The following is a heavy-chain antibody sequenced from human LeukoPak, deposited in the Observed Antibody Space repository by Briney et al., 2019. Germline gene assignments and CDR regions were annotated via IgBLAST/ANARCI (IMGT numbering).Heavy chain of an antibody. J-gene: IGHJ4*02. Sequence: GGSLRLSCAASGFTFSSYFMSWVRQAPGKGLEWVATIKKDGSEKYYVDSVKGRFTISRDNAKKSLYLQMNSLRAEDTAVYYCARQLSGVTGYTYGRGIDYWGQGTLVTVSS. CDR2: IKKDGSEK. CDR3: ARQLSGVTGYTYGRGIDY. V-gene: IGHV3-7*01. D-gene: IGHD5-18*01. CDR1: GFTFSSYF.